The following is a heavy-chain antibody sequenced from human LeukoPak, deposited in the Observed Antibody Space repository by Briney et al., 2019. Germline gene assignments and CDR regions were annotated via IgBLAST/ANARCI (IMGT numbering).Heavy chain of an antibody. CDR1: GFTFSSYA. CDR3: AGEWNSYGCESGAFDI. CDR2: INWNGGST. D-gene: IGHD5-18*01. Sequence: GGSLRLSCAASGFTFSSYAMSWVRQAPGKGLEWVSGINWNGGSTGYADSVKGRFTISRDNAKNSLYLQMNSLRAEDTALYHCAGEWNSYGCESGAFDIWGQGTMVTVSS. J-gene: IGHJ3*02. V-gene: IGHV3-20*01.